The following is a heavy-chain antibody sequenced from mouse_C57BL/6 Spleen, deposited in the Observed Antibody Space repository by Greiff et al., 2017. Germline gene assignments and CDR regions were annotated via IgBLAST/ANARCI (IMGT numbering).Heavy chain of an antibody. D-gene: IGHD2-1*01. V-gene: IGHV1-55*01. CDR3: ARGGPYGNYGYAMDY. J-gene: IGHJ4*01. CDR1: GYTFTSYW. Sequence: QVQLQQPGAELVKPGASVKMSCKASGYTFTSYWITWVKQRPGQGLEWIGDIYPGSGSTNYNEKFKNKATLTVDTSSSTAYMQLSSLTSEDSAVYYCARGGPYGNYGYAMDYWGQGTSVTVSS. CDR2: IYPGSGST.